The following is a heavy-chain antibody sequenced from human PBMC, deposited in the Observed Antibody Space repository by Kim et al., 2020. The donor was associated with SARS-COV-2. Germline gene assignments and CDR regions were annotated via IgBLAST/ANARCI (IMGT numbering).Heavy chain of an antibody. CDR3: AKDGSGVVITPGAFDI. V-gene: IGHV3-23*01. CDR2: ISGSGGST. Sequence: GGSLRLSCAASGFTFSSYAMSWVRQAPGKGLEWVSAISGSGGSTYYADSVKGRFTISRDNSKNTLYLQMNSLRAEDTAVYYCAKDGSGVVITPGAFDIWGQGTMVTVSS. J-gene: IGHJ3*02. CDR1: GFTFSSYA. D-gene: IGHD3-3*01.